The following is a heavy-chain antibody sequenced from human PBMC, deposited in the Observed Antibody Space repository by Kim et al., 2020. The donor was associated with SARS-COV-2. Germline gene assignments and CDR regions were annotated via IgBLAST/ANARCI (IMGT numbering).Heavy chain of an antibody. CDR3: AHPRSGYYFSDSFDY. CDR1: GFTFSSYA. V-gene: IGHV3-23*01. D-gene: IGHD3-3*01. J-gene: IGHJ4*02. Sequence: GGSLRLSCAASGFTFSSYAMSWVRQAPGKGLEWVSAISGSGGSTYYADSVKGRFTISRDNSKNTLYLQMNSLRAEDTAVYYCAHPRSGYYFSDSFDYWGQGTLVTVSS. CDR2: ISGSGGST.